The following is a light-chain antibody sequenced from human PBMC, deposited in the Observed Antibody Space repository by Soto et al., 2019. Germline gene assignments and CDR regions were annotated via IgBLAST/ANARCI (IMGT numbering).Light chain of an antibody. CDR2: GAS. Sequence: EIVLTQSPGTLSLSPGERATLSCRASQSVSSSYLAWYQQKPGQAPRLLIYGASSRATGIPARFSGSGSGTEFTLTISSLQSEDFAVYYCQQSYSTPFTFGQGTRLEIK. J-gene: IGKJ5*01. CDR3: QQSYSTPFT. CDR1: QSVSSSY. V-gene: IGKV3-20*01.